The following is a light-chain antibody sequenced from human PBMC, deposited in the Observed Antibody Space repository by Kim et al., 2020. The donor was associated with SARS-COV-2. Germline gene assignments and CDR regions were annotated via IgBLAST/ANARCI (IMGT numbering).Light chain of an antibody. J-gene: IGKJ2*01. V-gene: IGKV1-33*01. CDR3: QHYFNFPYT. CDR2: DAS. Sequence: SSTMGDRVTITCQASQDISNYLNWYQQKSGKGPKLLIYDASSLDTGVPSKFSGRRSGTEFTFTISSLEPEDIGTYFCQHYFNFPYTFGQGTKLEI. CDR1: QDISNY.